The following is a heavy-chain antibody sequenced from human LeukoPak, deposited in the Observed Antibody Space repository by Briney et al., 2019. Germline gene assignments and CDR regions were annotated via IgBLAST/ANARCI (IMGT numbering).Heavy chain of an antibody. J-gene: IGHJ4*02. CDR2: IKSETDGGTT. V-gene: IGHV3-15*01. Sequence: PAGSLRLSCAASGFTFSNAWMSWVRQAPGKGLEWVGRIKSETDGGTTDYAAPVRGRFTISRDDSETTLYLQMNSLKTEDTAVYYCAAGRGSYAARFDYWGQGTLVTVSS. D-gene: IGHD1-26*01. CDR3: AAGRGSYAARFDY. CDR1: GFTFSNAW.